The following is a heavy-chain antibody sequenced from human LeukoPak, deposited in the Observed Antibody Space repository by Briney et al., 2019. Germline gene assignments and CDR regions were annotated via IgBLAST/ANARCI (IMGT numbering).Heavy chain of an antibody. J-gene: IGHJ4*02. D-gene: IGHD2-2*01. Sequence: VASVKVSCKASGYTFTSSGISWVRQAPGQGLEWMGWISTHDVNTKYAQKLQGRVTLTTDTSTSTAYMELRSLRSDDTAVYYCATDLGYCSSTTCDTLDYWGQGTLVTVSS. CDR1: GYTFTSSG. CDR2: ISTHDVNT. CDR3: ATDLGYCSSTTCDTLDY. V-gene: IGHV1-18*01.